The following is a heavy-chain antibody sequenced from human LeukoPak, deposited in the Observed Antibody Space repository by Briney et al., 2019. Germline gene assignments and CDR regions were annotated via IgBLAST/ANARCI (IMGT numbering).Heavy chain of an antibody. CDR1: GYTFTNYG. Sequence: ASVKVSCKASGYTFTNYGISWVRHAPGQGLEWMGWISIYNGNTDYAQKLRGRVTMTTDTATSTDYMELRSLRSDDTAVYYCARITYDFWSGYYMPDDPWGQGTLVTVSS. CDR3: ARITYDFWSGYYMPDDP. V-gene: IGHV1-18*01. J-gene: IGHJ5*02. D-gene: IGHD3-3*01. CDR2: ISIYNGNT.